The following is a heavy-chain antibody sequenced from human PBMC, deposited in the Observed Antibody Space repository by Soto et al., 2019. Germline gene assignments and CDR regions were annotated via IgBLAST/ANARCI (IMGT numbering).Heavy chain of an antibody. CDR1: SGSINSSSYF. V-gene: IGHV4-39*01. D-gene: IGHD6-13*01. J-gene: IGHJ5*01. CDR3: ARTPTTYPSSWYEWWF. Sequence: SETLSLTCSVSSGSINSSSYFWGWIRQPPGKGLEWIGSIYYSGSTYYNPAFKSRVSISVDTSKKQFSLTINTVTAADTAVYYCARTPTTYPSSWYEWWF. CDR2: IYYSGST.